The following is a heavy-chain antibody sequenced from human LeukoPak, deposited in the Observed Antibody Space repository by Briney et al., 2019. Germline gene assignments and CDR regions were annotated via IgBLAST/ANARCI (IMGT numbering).Heavy chain of an antibody. Sequence: GGSLRLSCAASGFTVSSNYMSWVRQAPGKGLEWVSVIYSGGSTYYADSVKGRFTISRDNSKNTLYLQMNSLRAEDTAVYYCAKFFDSSAFFANWGQGTPVTVSS. CDR1: GFTVSSNY. V-gene: IGHV3-53*01. CDR2: IYSGGST. D-gene: IGHD3-22*01. J-gene: IGHJ4*02. CDR3: AKFFDSSAFFAN.